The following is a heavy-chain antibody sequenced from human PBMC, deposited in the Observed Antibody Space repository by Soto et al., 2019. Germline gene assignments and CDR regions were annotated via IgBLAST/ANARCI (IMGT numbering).Heavy chain of an antibody. V-gene: IGHV4-39*01. CDR1: GGSISSTDHY. J-gene: IGHJ6*02. D-gene: IGHD2-15*01. CDR2: IYYAGST. CDR3: ARLVFHCLRGSCDDYNFYGLDV. Sequence: TSETLSLTCTVSGGSISSTDHYWGWIRQPPGKGLEWLGSIYYAGSTFHNPYLKRRATISVDTSRNQFSLRLSSVTASDTAVYYCARLVFHCLRGSCDDYNFYGLDVWDQGTTVTVSS.